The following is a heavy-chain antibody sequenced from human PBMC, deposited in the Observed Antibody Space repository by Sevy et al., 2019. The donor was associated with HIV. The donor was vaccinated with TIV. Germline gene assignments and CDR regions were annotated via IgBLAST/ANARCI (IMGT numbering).Heavy chain of an antibody. D-gene: IGHD5-12*01. CDR1: GFTFSSYS. Sequence: GGSLRLSCAASGFTFSSYSMNWVRQAPGKGLEWVSSISSTSSYIYYADSVKGRFTISRGNAKNSLYLQMNSLRAEDTAVYYCARDSARGYADYWGQGTLVTVSS. CDR3: ARDSARGYADY. V-gene: IGHV3-21*01. CDR2: ISSTSSYI. J-gene: IGHJ4*02.